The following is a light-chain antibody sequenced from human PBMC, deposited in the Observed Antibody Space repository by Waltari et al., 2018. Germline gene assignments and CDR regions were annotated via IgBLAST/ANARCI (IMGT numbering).Light chain of an antibody. CDR3: VLYMGSGIAWV. J-gene: IGLJ3*02. V-gene: IGLV8-61*01. CDR2: STN. Sequence: QTVVTQEPSFSVSPGGTVTLTCGLSSGPVSTGTSPTSYQQTPGQAPRTLIYSTNTRSSGVPDRFSGSILGNKAALTITGAQAEDESDYYCVLYMGSGIAWVFGGGTKLTVL. CDR1: SGPVSTGTS.